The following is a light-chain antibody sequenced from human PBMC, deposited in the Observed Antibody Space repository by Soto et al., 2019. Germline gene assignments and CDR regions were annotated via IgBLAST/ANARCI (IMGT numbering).Light chain of an antibody. Sequence: QTVVTQEPSFSVSPGGTVTLTCGLTSGSVSTTYYPSWYQQTPGQAPRTLIYSTNIRSSGVPDRFSGSILGNKAALTITGAQADDESDYHCMIYMGSGLVVFGGGTKLTVL. V-gene: IGLV8-61*01. J-gene: IGLJ2*01. CDR2: STN. CDR1: SGSVSTTYY. CDR3: MIYMGSGLVV.